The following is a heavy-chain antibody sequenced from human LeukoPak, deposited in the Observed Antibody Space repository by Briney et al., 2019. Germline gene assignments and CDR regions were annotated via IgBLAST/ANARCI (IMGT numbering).Heavy chain of an antibody. Sequence: SETLSLTCSVSGGSISSCTYSWGWIRQPPGKGLEWIGSFSCSGSTYYNPSLKSRVTISVDTSKSQFSLKLSSVTAADTAVYYCARRSSGWYYYFDYWGQGTLVTVSS. CDR1: GGSISSCTYS. D-gene: IGHD6-19*01. V-gene: IGHV4-39*07. J-gene: IGHJ4*02. CDR3: ARRSSGWYYYFDY. CDR2: FSCSGST.